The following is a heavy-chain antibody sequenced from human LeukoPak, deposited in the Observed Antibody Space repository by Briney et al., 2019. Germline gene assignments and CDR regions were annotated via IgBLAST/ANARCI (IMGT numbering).Heavy chain of an antibody. D-gene: IGHD2-21*02. Sequence: GGSLRLSCAVSGFTFSDYYMTWIRQAPGKGLEWISYISGGSTYTNYADSVKGRFTVSRDYAKNSLFLQMSGLGAEDTAVYYCARGGGDTGLDAFDIWGQGTMVTVSS. CDR3: ARGGGDTGLDAFDI. V-gene: IGHV3-11*05. CDR2: ISGGSTYT. CDR1: GFTFSDYY. J-gene: IGHJ3*02.